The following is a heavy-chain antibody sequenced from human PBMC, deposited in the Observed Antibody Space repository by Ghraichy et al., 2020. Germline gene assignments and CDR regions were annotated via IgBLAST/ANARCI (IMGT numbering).Heavy chain of an antibody. CDR3: ARGQKGGDRGYSYGYGYYYYGMDV. V-gene: IGHV3-21*01. CDR1: GFTFSSYS. J-gene: IGHJ6*02. CDR2: ISSSSSYI. D-gene: IGHD5-18*01. Sequence: GGSLRLSCAASGFTFSSYSMNWVRQAPGKGLEWVSSISSSSSYIYYADSVKGRFTISRDNAKNSLYLQMNSLRAEDTAVYYCARGQKGGDRGYSYGYGYYYYGMDVWGQGTTVTVSS.